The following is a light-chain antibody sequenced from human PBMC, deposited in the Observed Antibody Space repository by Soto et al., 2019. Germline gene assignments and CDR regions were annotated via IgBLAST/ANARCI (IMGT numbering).Light chain of an antibody. Sequence: DIQMTQSPSSLSASVGDRVTITGRASQSISSYLNWYQQIPGKAPKLLIYDASNLEIGVPSRFSGSGSGTDFTFTITSLQTEDIAKYYCQQFDNLPRTFGGGTKVDIK. CDR1: QSISSY. CDR3: QQFDNLPRT. J-gene: IGKJ4*01. V-gene: IGKV1-33*01. CDR2: DAS.